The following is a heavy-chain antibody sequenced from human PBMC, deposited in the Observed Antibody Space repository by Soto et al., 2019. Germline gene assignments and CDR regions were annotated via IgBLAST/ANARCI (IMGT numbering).Heavy chain of an antibody. Sequence: PVTLICTFLQVSVTPGPLGVCGIRQSTGKALEWLALIFWNDDKRHSPSLKSRVTITKNTSRNQVALTMDNMNPVDTATYCCVHSRRLGHQRGGNYYCLDAWGQGTPVTVSS. V-gene: IGHV2-5*01. CDR2: IFWNDDK. CDR1: QVSVTPGPLG. J-gene: IGHJ5*02. D-gene: IGHD2-21*02. CDR3: VHSRRLGHQRGGNYYCLDA.